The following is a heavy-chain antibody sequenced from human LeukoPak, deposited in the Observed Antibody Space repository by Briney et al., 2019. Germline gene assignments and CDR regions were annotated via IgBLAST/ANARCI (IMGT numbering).Heavy chain of an antibody. D-gene: IGHD6-19*01. Sequence: GGSLRLSCAASGFAFSSFAMGWVRQSPGKGLEWLSTINGGGNTTFYADSVKGRFTISRDNSKNTLYLHMDSLRPDDTAIYYCTKELHVAAAVADYYYFYMDGWGRGTAVTVSS. CDR3: TKELHVAAAVADYYYFYMDG. CDR2: INGGGNTT. J-gene: IGHJ6*03. CDR1: GFAFSSFA. V-gene: IGHV3-23*01.